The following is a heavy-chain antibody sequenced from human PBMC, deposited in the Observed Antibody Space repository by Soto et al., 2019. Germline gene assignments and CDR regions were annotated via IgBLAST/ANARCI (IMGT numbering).Heavy chain of an antibody. CDR1: GGSISSNSYY. CDR3: ARVAVAGTRVEY. V-gene: IGHV4-39*07. J-gene: IGHJ4*02. Sequence: PSETLSLTCTVSGGSISSNSYYWGWIRQPPGKGLEWIGEIYHSGSTNYIPSLKSRVTISVDKSKNQFSLKLSSVTAADTAVYYCARVAVAGTRVEYWGQGTLVTVSS. CDR2: IYHSGST. D-gene: IGHD6-19*01.